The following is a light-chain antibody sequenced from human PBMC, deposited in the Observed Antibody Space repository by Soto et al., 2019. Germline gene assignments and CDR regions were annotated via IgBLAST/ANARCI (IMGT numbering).Light chain of an antibody. Sequence: QSVLTQPPSVSGAPGQRGTISCTGSSSNIGAGYDVHWYQQLPGTAPKLLIYGDNNRPSGVPDRFSGSTSGTSASLAITGLQAEDAADYYCQSYDSSLSAWVFGGGTKLTVL. CDR3: QSYDSSLSAWV. CDR2: GDN. J-gene: IGLJ3*02. V-gene: IGLV1-40*01. CDR1: SSNIGAGYD.